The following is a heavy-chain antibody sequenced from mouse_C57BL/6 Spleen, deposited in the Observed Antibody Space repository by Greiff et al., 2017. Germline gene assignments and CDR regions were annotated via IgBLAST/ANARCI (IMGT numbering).Heavy chain of an antibody. J-gene: IGHJ2*01. CDR2: SSDGGSYT. CDR3: ARRGNYYGSRDYFDY. Sequence: EVQGVESGGGLVKPGGSLKLSCAASGFTFSSYAMSWVRQTPEKRLEWVATSSDGGSYTYYPDNVKGRFTISRDNAKNNLYLQMSHLKSEDTAMYYCARRGNYYGSRDYFDYWGQGTTLTVSS. V-gene: IGHV5-4*03. D-gene: IGHD1-1*01. CDR1: GFTFSSYA.